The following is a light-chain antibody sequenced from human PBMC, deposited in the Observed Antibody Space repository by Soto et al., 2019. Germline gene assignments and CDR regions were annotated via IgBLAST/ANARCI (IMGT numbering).Light chain of an antibody. Sequence: EIVMTQSPATLSVSPGERATLSCRASQSVSSNLAWYQQKPGQAPRLLIYGASTRATGIPARFSGSGSGTEFTLAISSLQSEDFAVYYCHHFRTYGQGTNVEIK. V-gene: IGKV3-15*01. CDR2: GAS. J-gene: IGKJ1*01. CDR1: QSVSSN. CDR3: HHFRT.